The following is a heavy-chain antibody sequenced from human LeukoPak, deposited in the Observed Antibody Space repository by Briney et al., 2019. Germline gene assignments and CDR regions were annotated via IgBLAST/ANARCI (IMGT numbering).Heavy chain of an antibody. Sequence: SETLSLTCTVSGGSISSYYWSWIRQPPGKGLEWIGYIYYSGSTYYNPSLKSRVTISVDTSKNQFSLKLSSVTAADTAVYYCARGYQPLNWFDPWGQGTLVTVSS. V-gene: IGHV4-59*12. CDR1: GGSISSYY. J-gene: IGHJ5*02. CDR3: ARGYQPLNWFDP. CDR2: IYYSGST. D-gene: IGHD2-2*01.